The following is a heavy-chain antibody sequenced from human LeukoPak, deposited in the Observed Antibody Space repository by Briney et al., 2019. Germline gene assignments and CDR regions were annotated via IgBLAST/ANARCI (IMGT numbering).Heavy chain of an antibody. CDR1: GGSIGGYY. D-gene: IGHD1-14*01. Sequence: SETLSLTCTVPGGSIGGYYWNWIRQAAGEGLEWLGRVYSNGHIDHNASLKSRVAMSVDTSTNLFSLKLNSLTAADTAVYYCARERSESPGSGYDMDVWGKGTPVIVSS. J-gene: IGHJ6*03. CDR3: ARERSESPGSGYDMDV. V-gene: IGHV4-4*07. CDR2: VYSNGHI.